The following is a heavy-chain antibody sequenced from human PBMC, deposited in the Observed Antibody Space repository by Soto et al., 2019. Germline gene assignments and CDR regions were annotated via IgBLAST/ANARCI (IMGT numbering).Heavy chain of an antibody. CDR2: IKDGGLT. CDR3: ARGQEGVVATH. CDR1: GGSLSGYY. V-gene: IGHV4-34*01. Sequence: QVQLQQWGAGLLKPSETLSLTCVVYGGSLSGYYWSWIRQPPGKGLEWIGEIKDGGLTNYSPSLKRRAIISVDMPKNHFSLKLHSVTAADTAVYYCARGQEGVVATHWDQGSLVTVSS. J-gene: IGHJ4*02. D-gene: IGHD5-12*01.